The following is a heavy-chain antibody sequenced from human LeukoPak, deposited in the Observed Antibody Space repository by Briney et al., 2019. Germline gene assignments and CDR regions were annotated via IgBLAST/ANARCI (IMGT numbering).Heavy chain of an antibody. D-gene: IGHD2-2*01. J-gene: IGHJ4*02. CDR1: GFTFSSSW. V-gene: IGHV3-7*04. CDR2: IKQDGSEK. Sequence: GGSLRLSCAASGFTFSSSWMSWVRQAAGKGLEWVANIKQDGSEKYYVDSVKGRFTISRDNAKNSLYLQMHSLRAEDTAVYYCAREGSSTSCYDYWGQGTLVTVSS. CDR3: AREGSSTSCYDY.